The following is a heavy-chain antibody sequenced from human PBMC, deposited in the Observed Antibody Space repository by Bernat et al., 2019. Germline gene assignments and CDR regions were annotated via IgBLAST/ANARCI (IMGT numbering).Heavy chain of an antibody. D-gene: IGHD3-22*01. CDR1: GFTFDDYA. Sequence: EVQLVESVGGLVQPGRSLRLSCAASGFTFDDYAMHWVRQAPGNGLEWVSGISWDSGSTGYADSVKGRFTISRDNAKNSLSLQMNSLRAEDTALYYWAKIRDGSGYYAAAFDIWGQGTMVTVSS. CDR2: ISWDSGST. J-gene: IGHJ3*02. CDR3: AKIRDGSGYYAAAFDI. V-gene: IGHV3-9*01.